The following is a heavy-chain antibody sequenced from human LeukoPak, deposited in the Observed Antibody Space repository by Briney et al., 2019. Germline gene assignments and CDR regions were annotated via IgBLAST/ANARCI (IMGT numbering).Heavy chain of an antibody. CDR1: GFTFSSYG. CDR3: ARGGTFGVDISDY. CDR2: ISYDGSNK. J-gene: IGHJ4*02. Sequence: GGSLRLSCAASGFTFSSYGMHWVRQAPGKGLEWVAVISYDGSNKYYADSVKGRFTISRDNSKNTLYLQMNSLRAEDTAVYYCARGGTFGVDISDYWGQGTLVTVSS. V-gene: IGHV3-30*03. D-gene: IGHD3-3*01.